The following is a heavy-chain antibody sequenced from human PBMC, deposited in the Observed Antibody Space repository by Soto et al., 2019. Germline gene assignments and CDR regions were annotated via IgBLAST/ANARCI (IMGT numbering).Heavy chain of an antibody. J-gene: IGHJ5*02. CDR1: GGSFSGYY. CDR3: ARVAGPPNYDFWSGYKTNWFDP. CDR2: INHSGST. Sequence: SETLSLTCAVYGGSFSGYYWSWIRQPPGKGLEWIGEINHSGSTNYNPSLKSRVTISVDTSKNQFSLKLSSVTAADTAVYYCARVAGPPNYDFWSGYKTNWFDPWGQGTLVTVPQ. D-gene: IGHD3-3*01. V-gene: IGHV4-34*01.